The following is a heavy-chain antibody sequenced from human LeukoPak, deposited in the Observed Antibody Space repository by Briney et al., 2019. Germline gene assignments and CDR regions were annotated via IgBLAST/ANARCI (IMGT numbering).Heavy chain of an antibody. CDR2: IYYSGST. D-gene: IGHD6-13*01. CDR1: GFTFSSYA. J-gene: IGHJ4*02. CDR3: ARHQGSSWDFDY. V-gene: IGHV4-39*01. Sequence: GSLRLSCAASGFTFSSYAMSWIRQPPGKGLEWIGSIYYSGSTYYNPSLKSRVTISVDTSKNQFSLKLSSVTAADTAVYYCARHQGSSWDFDYWGQGTLVTVSS.